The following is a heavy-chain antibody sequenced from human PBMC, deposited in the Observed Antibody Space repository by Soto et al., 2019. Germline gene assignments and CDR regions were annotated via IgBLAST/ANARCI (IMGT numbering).Heavy chain of an antibody. V-gene: IGHV1-69*04. CDR2: IIPILGIA. Sequence: GXSMKGSFKGSGGPFSSYTIHLGRQTPGQRVEWMGRIIPILGIANYAQKFQGRVTITADKSTSTAYMELSSLRSEDTAVYYCARDKIPYSSSWYPEYFDYWGQGTLVTVSS. J-gene: IGHJ4*02. D-gene: IGHD6-13*01. CDR3: ARDKIPYSSSWYPEYFDY. CDR1: GGPFSSYT.